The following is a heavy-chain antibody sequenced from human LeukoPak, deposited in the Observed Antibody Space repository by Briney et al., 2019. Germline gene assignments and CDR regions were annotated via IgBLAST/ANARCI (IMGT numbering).Heavy chain of an antibody. Sequence: PSETLSLTCTVSGSCISSYYWSWIRQPPGKGLEWIGYIYYSGSTNYNPSLKSRVTISVDTSKNQFSLKLSSVTAADTAVYYCARAAGDYSWYFDLWGRGTLVTVSS. V-gene: IGHV4-59*01. CDR2: IYYSGST. CDR3: ARAAGDYSWYFDL. J-gene: IGHJ2*01. D-gene: IGHD4-11*01. CDR1: GSCISSYY.